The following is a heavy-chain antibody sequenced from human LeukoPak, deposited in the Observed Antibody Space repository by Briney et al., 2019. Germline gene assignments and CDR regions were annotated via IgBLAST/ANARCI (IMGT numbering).Heavy chain of an antibody. J-gene: IGHJ4*02. D-gene: IGHD2-21*02. CDR3: ATRLFDY. Sequence: GALILSCAASGFTFSSYAMHWVRQAPGKGLEWVAVISYDGSNKYYADSVKGRFTISRDNSKNTLYLQMNSLRAEDTAVYYCATRLFDYWGQGTLVTVSS. CDR2: ISYDGSNK. V-gene: IGHV3-30-3*01. CDR1: GFTFSSYA.